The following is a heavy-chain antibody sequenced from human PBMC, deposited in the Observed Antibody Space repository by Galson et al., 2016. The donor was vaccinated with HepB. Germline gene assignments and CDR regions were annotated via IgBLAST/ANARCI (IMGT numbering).Heavy chain of an antibody. J-gene: IGHJ5*02. Sequence: SLRLSCAASGFTFSNFAMSWVRQSPKTGLEWVSSISHNGEMTYDADFVEGRFTIARDNANNTVYLQMNSLRAEDTAIYYCAKHREYYYGSGNFNWFDPWGQGTLVTVSS. CDR2: ISHNGEMT. V-gene: IGHV3-23*01. D-gene: IGHD3-10*01. CDR1: GFTFSNFA. CDR3: AKHREYYYGSGNFNWFDP.